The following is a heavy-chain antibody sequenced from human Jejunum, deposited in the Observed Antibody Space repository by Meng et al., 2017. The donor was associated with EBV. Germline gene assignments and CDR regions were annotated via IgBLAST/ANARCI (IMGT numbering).Heavy chain of an antibody. CDR1: GGSITDHY. CDR2: INHRGT. Sequence: QVQVQQWGAGLLXXXXTLSLTCAFYGGSITDHYWSWIRQPLGKGLEWIGEINHRGTMYNPSFKGRVTISRDTSKNQFSLKLNSVTAADTAVYFCARARDDFDWGQGTLVTVSS. J-gene: IGHJ4*02. CDR3: ARARDDFD. V-gene: IGHV4-34*01. D-gene: IGHD5-24*01.